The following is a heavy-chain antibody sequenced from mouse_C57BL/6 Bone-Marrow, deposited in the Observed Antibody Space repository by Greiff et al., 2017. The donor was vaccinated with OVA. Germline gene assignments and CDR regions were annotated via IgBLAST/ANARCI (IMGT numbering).Heavy chain of an antibody. V-gene: IGHV1-42*01. CDR2: INPSTGGT. D-gene: IGHD1-1*01. J-gene: IGHJ2*01. CDR3: ARGLLRYRFDY. CDR1: GYSFTGYY. Sequence: VQLKQSGPELVKPGASVKISCKASGYSFTGYYMNWVKQSPEKSLEWIGEINPSTGGTTYNQKFKAKATLTVDKSSSTAYMQLKSLTSEDSAVYYCARGLLRYRFDYWGQGTTLTVSS.